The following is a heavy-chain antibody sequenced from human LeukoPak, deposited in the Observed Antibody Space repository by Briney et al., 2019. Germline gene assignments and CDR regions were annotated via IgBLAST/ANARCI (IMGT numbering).Heavy chain of an antibody. CDR1: GFTFSGYD. CDR2: TSSSSSTI. CDR3: ARARGIYYYYGMDV. Sequence: GGSLRLSCAASGFTFSGYDMSWVRQAPGKGLEWVSYTSSSSSTIYYADSVKSRFTISRDNAKNSLYLQMNSLRAEDTAVYYCARARGIYYYYGMDVWGQGTTVTVSS. J-gene: IGHJ6*02. D-gene: IGHD2-21*01. V-gene: IGHV3-48*04.